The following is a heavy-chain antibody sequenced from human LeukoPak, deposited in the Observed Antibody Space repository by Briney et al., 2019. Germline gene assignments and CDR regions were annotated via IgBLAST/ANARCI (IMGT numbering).Heavy chain of an antibody. D-gene: IGHD3-22*01. J-gene: IGHJ5*02. Sequence: SETLSLTCTVSGGSINNYFWSWIRQPPGQGLEWIGYMYYSGSTKYNPSLKSRVTISVDTSKNQLSLKLSSVTAADTAVYYCAREPGFDSSGYLNWFDPWGQGTLVTVSS. V-gene: IGHV4-59*01. CDR2: MYYSGST. CDR3: AREPGFDSSGYLNWFDP. CDR1: GGSINNYF.